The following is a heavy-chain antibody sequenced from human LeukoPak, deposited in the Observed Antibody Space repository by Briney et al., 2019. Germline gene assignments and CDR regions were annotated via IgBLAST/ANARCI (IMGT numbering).Heavy chain of an antibody. CDR2: IYYSGST. CDR3: ARKVWRITMVREHIGVFDY. J-gene: IGHJ4*02. CDR1: GGSISSSSYY. V-gene: IGHV4-39*07. Sequence: PSETLSLTCTVSGGSISSSSYYWGWIRQPPGKGLEWIGSIYYSGSTYYNPSLKSRVTISVDTSKNQFSLKLSSVTAADTAVYYCARKVWRITMVREHIGVFDYWGQGTLVTVSS. D-gene: IGHD3-10*01.